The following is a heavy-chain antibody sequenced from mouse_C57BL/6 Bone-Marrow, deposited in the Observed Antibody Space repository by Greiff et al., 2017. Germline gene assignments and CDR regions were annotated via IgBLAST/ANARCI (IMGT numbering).Heavy chain of an antibody. CDR3: TTDLLPPMDY. CDR1: GFNIKDDY. CDR2: IDPENGDT. J-gene: IGHJ4*01. V-gene: IGHV14-4*01. D-gene: IGHD2-1*01. Sequence: VQLQQSGAELVRPGASVKLSCTASGFNIKDDYMHWVKQRPEQGLEWIGWIDPENGDTEYASKLPGKATITADTSSNTAYLQLSSLTSEDTAVYYCTTDLLPPMDYWGQGTSVTVSS.